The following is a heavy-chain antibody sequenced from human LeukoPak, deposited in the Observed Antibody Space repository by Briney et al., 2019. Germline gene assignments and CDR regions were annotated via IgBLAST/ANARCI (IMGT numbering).Heavy chain of an antibody. J-gene: IGHJ4*02. Sequence: PGGSLRLSCAASGFTFSSYGMHWVRQAPGKGLEWVAVVSYDGSNKYYADSVKGRFTISRDNSKNTLYLQMNSLRAGDTAVYYCAKDRPISEWGQGTLVTVSS. CDR3: AKDRPISE. D-gene: IGHD2-21*01. CDR2: VSYDGSNK. V-gene: IGHV3-30*18. CDR1: GFTFSSYG.